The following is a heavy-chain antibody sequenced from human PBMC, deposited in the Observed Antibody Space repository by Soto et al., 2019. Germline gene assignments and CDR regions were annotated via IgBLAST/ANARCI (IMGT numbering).Heavy chain of an antibody. Sequence: EVQLVESGGGLVQPGGSLRLSCAVSGFSCSGCSMSWVRQTPGKGLEWVANINQDGSAKKYVDSVKGRFTISRDKAKNSLYLEMTSVRFEDTAVYYCAGNERWGQGTLVTVSS. V-gene: IGHV3-7*05. CDR1: GFSCSGCS. J-gene: IGHJ4*02. CDR3: AGNER. CDR2: INQDGSAK.